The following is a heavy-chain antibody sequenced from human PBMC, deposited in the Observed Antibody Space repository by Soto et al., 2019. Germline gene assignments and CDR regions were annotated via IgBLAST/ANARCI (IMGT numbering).Heavy chain of an antibody. CDR2: IIPIFGTA. CDR3: ASRYYDSSGYLPASMDV. CDR1: GGTFSSYA. V-gene: IGHV1-69*13. Sequence: ASVKVSCKASGGTFSSYAISWVRQAPGQGLEWMGGIIPIFGTANYAQKIQGRVTITADESTSTAYMELSSLRSEDTAVYYCASRYYDSSGYLPASMDVWGQGTTVTVSS. D-gene: IGHD3-22*01. J-gene: IGHJ6*02.